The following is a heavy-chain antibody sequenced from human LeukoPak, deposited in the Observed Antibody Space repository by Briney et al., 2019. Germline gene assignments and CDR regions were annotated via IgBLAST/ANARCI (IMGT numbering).Heavy chain of an antibody. CDR2: IIPIFGTA. D-gene: IGHD3-9*01. CDR1: GGTFSSYA. J-gene: IGHJ4*02. Sequence: GASVKVSCKASGGTFSSYAISWVRQAPGQGLEWMGGIIPIFGTANYAQKFQGRVTITADESTSTAYMELSSLRSEDTAVYYCARAAHYDILVPTFDYWGQGTLVTVSS. V-gene: IGHV1-69*13. CDR3: ARAAHYDILVPTFDY.